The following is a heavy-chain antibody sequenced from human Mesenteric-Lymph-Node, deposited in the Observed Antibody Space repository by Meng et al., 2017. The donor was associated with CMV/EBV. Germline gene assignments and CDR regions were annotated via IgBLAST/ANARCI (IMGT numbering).Heavy chain of an antibody. CDR2: ISSSSSTI. V-gene: IGHV3-48*04. Sequence: GESLKISCAASGFTFSSYSINWVRQAPGKGLEWVSYISSSSSTIYYADSVKGRFTISRDNAKSSLYLQMNSLRAEDTAVYYCARVYLGGQGTLVTVSS. D-gene: IGHD2-8*01. J-gene: IGHJ4*02. CDR3: ARVYL. CDR1: GFTFSSYS.